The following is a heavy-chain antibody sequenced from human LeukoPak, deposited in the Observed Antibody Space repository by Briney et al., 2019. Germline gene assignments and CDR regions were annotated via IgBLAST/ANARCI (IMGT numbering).Heavy chain of an antibody. CDR1: GFTFSSYG. V-gene: IGHV3-30*03. J-gene: IGHJ5*02. Sequence: PGGSLRLSCAASGFTFSSYGMHWVRQAPGKGLEWVAVISYDGSNKYYADSVKGRFTISRDNAKNTLNLQMNSLRAEDTAVYYCARNSTLDRWGQGTLVTVSS. CDR3: ARNSTLDR. D-gene: IGHD2-21*01. CDR2: ISYDGSNK.